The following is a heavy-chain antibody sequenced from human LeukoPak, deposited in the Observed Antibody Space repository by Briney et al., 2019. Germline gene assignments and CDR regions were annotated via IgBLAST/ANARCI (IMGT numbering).Heavy chain of an antibody. CDR3: ANYGSGTYRFDP. D-gene: IGHD3-10*01. CDR1: GFTFSSYA. V-gene: IGHV3-23*01. Sequence: GGSLRLSCAASGFTFSSYAMSWVRQAPGKGLEWVSAISGSGGTTYNADSVKGRFTISRDNSKNTLDLQMNNLRAEDTAVYYCANYGSGTYRFDPWGQGTLVTVSS. CDR2: ISGSGGTT. J-gene: IGHJ5*02.